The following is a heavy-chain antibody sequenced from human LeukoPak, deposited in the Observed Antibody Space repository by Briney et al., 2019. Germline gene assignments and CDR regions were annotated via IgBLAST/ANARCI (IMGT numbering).Heavy chain of an antibody. V-gene: IGHV1-18*01. D-gene: IGHD3-22*01. J-gene: IGHJ4*02. Sequence: ASVKVSCKASGYTFTSYGISWVRQAPGQGLEWMGWISAYNGNTNYAQKLQGRVTMTTDTSTSTAYMELRSLRSDDTAVYYCAREKAYYYDSSGYIDYWGQGTLVTVSS. CDR1: GYTFTSYG. CDR3: AREKAYYYDSSGYIDY. CDR2: ISAYNGNT.